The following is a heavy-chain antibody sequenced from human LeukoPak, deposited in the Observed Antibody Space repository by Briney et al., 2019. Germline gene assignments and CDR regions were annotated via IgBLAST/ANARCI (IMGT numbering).Heavy chain of an antibody. CDR1: GDPISSYY. D-gene: IGHD5-24*01. V-gene: IGHV4-59*01. CDR3: AREMATITHYYYYMDV. J-gene: IGHJ6*03. Sequence: SETLSLTCSVSGDPISSYYWSWIRQPPGKGLEWIGYISYNGSPNYNPSLKSRVTILLDTSKNRISLKLSSVTAADTAVYYCAREMATITHYYYYMDVWGKGTTVTISS. CDR2: ISYNGSP.